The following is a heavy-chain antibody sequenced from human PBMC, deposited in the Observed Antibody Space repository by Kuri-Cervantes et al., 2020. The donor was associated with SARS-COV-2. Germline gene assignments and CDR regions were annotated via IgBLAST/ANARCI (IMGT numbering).Heavy chain of an antibody. J-gene: IGHJ6*02. CDR3: ARATRGRDSHGLDYYGMDV. V-gene: IGHV4-30-4*01. Sequence: SETLSLTCTVSGGSISSGDYYWSWIRQPPGKGLEWIGYIYYSGSTNYNPSLKSRVTISVDTSKNQFSLKLSSVTAADTAVYSCARATRGRDSHGLDYYGMDVWGQGTTVTVSS. CDR1: GGSISSGDYY. CDR2: IYYSGST. D-gene: IGHD3-16*01.